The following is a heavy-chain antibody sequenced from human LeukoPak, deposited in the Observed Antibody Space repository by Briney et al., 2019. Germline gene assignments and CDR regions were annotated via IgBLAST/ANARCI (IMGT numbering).Heavy chain of an antibody. V-gene: IGHV4-59*01. CDR1: GGSFSGYY. J-gene: IGHJ6*02. D-gene: IGHD4-17*01. Sequence: SETLSLTCAVYGGSFSGYYWSWIRQPPGKGLEWIGYIYYSGSTNYNPSLKSRVTISVDTSKNQFSLKLSSVTAADTAVYYCARSQYGDYVVDSDYYGMDVWGRGTTVTVSS. CDR2: IYYSGST. CDR3: ARSQYGDYVVDSDYYGMDV.